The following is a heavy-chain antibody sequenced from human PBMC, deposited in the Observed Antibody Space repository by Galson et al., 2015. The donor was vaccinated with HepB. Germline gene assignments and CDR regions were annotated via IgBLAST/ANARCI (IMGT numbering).Heavy chain of an antibody. J-gene: IGHJ3*02. CDR1: GYTFTSYG. Sequence: SVKVSCKASGYTFTSYGNSWVRQAPGQGLEWMGWISAYNGNTNYAQKLQGRVTMTTDTSTSTAYMELRSLRSDDTAVYYCARDRPLITMMGPLLAFDIWGQGTMVTVSS. CDR2: ISAYNGNT. CDR3: ARDRPLITMMGPLLAFDI. D-gene: IGHD3-22*01. V-gene: IGHV1-18*01.